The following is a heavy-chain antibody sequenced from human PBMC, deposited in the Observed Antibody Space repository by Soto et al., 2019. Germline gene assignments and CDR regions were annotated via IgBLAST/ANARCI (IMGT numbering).Heavy chain of an antibody. D-gene: IGHD3-3*01. CDR3: ARDRITMLYGMDV. CDR2: IYYSGST. J-gene: IGHJ6*02. Sequence: KSSETLSLTCTVSGGSISSGGYYWSWIRQHPGKGLEWIGYIYYSGSTYYNPSLKSRVTISVDTSKNQFSLKLSSVTAADTAVYYCARDRITMLYGMDVWGQGTTVTVSS. V-gene: IGHV4-31*03. CDR1: GGSISSGGYY.